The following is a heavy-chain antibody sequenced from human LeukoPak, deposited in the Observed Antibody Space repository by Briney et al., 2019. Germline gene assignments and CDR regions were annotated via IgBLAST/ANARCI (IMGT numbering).Heavy chain of an antibody. CDR3: ARDSRVTNGDY. J-gene: IGHJ4*02. V-gene: IGHV1-2*02. D-gene: IGHD3-10*01. CDR1: GGTFSSYA. Sequence: ASVKVSCKASGGTFSSYAISWVRQAPGQGLEWVGLVNPNNGDTKYAQKFQGRVTMTRDTSVNTAFIELSRLRSDDTAVYYCARDSRVTNGDYWGQGTLVTVSS. CDR2: VNPNNGDT.